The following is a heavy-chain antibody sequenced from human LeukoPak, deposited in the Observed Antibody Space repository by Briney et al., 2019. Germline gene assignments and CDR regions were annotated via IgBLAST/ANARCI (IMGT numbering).Heavy chain of an antibody. CDR3: EKDLSAVVKNSSPFGY. CDR2: ISYDGSNK. J-gene: IGHJ4*02. CDR1: GFTFSSYG. V-gene: IGHV3-30*18. D-gene: IGHD4-23*01. Sequence: PGGSLRLSCAASGFTFSSYGMHWVGQAPGKGREGGAFISYDGSNKYYAEFVKGRFTISRDNSKNTLYVQMNSLRAEDRAVYYCEKDLSAVVKNSSPFGYWGQGTLVTV.